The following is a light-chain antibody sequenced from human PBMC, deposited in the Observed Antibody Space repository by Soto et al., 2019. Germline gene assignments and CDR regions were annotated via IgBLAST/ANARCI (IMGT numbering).Light chain of an antibody. Sequence: DVVLTQSPDSLAVSLGERATINCKSSQSVLYSSNNMNYLAWYQQKAGQPPKLLIYWASTRESGVPDRFGGSESGTDFTLTISRLEPEDFAVYYCQQYGSSRSITLGQGARGELK. CDR3: QQYGSSRSIT. J-gene: IGKJ5*01. CDR2: WAS. CDR1: QSVLYSSNNMNY. V-gene: IGKV4-1*01.